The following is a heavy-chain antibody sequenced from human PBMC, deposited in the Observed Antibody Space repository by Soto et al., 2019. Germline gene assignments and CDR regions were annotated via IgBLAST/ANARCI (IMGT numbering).Heavy chain of an antibody. J-gene: IGHJ4*02. CDR1: GGSISSGGYY. CDR2: IYYSGST. CDR3: ASTPRTTLKRGLGIDY. Sequence: PSETLSLTCTVSGGSISSGGYYWSWIRQHPGKGLEWIGYIYYSGSTYYNPSLKSRVTISVDTSKNQFSLKLSSVTAADTAVYYCASTPRTTLKRGLGIDYWGQGTLVNVSS. V-gene: IGHV4-31*03. D-gene: IGHD3-9*01.